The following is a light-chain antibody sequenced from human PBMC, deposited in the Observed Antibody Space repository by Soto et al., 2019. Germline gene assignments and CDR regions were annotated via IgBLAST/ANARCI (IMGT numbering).Light chain of an antibody. V-gene: IGLV2-18*02. CDR1: SSDVGNYNR. Sequence: QSALTQPPSVCGSPGQSVAISCTGTSSDVGNYNRVSRYQQPPGSAPKLILYHVSNRPSGVPDRFSGSKSGNPASLTISGLQADDEADYYCSSYTTSSTYVFRTVTKLTVL. J-gene: IGLJ1*01. CDR3: SSYTTSSTYV. CDR2: HVS.